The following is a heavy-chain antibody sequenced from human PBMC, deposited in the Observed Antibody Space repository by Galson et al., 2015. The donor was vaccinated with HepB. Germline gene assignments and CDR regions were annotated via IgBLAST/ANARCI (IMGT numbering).Heavy chain of an antibody. D-gene: IGHD2-8*02. CDR3: AKNVDDTGTQHY. CDR1: GFTFSSYA. CDR2: ISGGGGST. V-gene: IGHV3-23*01. Sequence: SLRLSCAASGFTFSSYAMSWVRQAPGKGLEWVSTISGGGGSTYYADSVKGRLTISRDNSKNTLYLRMNSLRAEDTAVYYCAKNVDDTGTQHYWGQGTLVTVSS. J-gene: IGHJ4*02.